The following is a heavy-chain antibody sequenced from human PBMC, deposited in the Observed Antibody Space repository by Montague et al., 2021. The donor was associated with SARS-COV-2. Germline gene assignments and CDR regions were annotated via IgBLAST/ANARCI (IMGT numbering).Heavy chain of an antibody. J-gene: IGHJ4*02. V-gene: IGHV4-59*01. Sequence: SETLSLTRSVSRRSINNYYWSWIRQPPGKGLAWIGYISYSGSTGYNPSLKSRVTISVDTSKNQFSLKLSSVTAADTAVYYCARDSEDGYNYYFDNWGQGSLVTVSS. CDR3: ARDSEDGYNYYFDN. D-gene: IGHD5-24*01. CDR2: ISYSGST. CDR1: RRSINNYY.